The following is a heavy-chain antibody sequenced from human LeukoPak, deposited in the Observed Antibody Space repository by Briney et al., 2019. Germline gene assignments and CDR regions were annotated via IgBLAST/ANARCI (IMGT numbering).Heavy chain of an antibody. D-gene: IGHD3-3*01. Sequence: SETLSLTCTVSGGSISSYYWSWIRQPAGKGLEWIGRIYTSGSTNYNPSLKSRVTISVDTSKNQFSLKLSSVTAADTAVYYCARSATIFGVARGPYYFDYWGQGTLVTVSS. CDR3: ARSATIFGVARGPYYFDY. J-gene: IGHJ4*02. V-gene: IGHV4-4*07. CDR2: IYTSGST. CDR1: GGSISSYY.